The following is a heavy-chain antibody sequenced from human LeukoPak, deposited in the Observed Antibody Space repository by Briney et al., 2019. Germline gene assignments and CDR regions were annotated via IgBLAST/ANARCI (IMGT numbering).Heavy chain of an antibody. J-gene: IGHJ4*02. CDR1: GGSISSYY. D-gene: IGHD6-13*01. CDR2: IYYSGST. V-gene: IGHV4-59*12. Sequence: SSETLSLTCTVSGGSISSYYLSWIRQPPGKGLEWIGYIYYSGSTNYNPSLKSRVTISVDTSKNQFSLKLSSVTAADTAVYYCARPFPGYSSSWYGRPFDYWGQGTLVTVSS. CDR3: ARPFPGYSSSWYGRPFDY.